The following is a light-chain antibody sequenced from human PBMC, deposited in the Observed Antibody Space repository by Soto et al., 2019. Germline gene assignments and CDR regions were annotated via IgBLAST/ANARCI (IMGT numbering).Light chain of an antibody. CDR1: QSVSSSY. V-gene: IGKV3-20*01. J-gene: IGKJ5*01. CDR2: GAS. CDR3: QQYGSSPFVT. Sequence: EIVLTQSPGTLSLSPGERATLSYRASQSVSSSYLAWYQQKPGQAPRLLIYGASSRATGIPDRFSGSGSGTDFTLTISRLEPEDFAVYYCQQYGSSPFVTFGQGTRLEIK.